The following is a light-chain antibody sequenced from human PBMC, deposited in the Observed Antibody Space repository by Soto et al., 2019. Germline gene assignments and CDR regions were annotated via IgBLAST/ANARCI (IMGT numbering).Light chain of an antibody. CDR1: QSLVYSDGNTY. CDR3: IQFSHFPRT. V-gene: IGKV2-24*01. J-gene: IGKJ1*01. Sequence: VLTQTPLSSPVTLGQPASISCRSSQSLVYSDGNTYLSWLQQRPDQPPRLLIYQVSNRFSGVPDRFSGSGAGTDFTLKISRVEAEDVGVYSCIQFSHFPRTFGQGTQVEIK. CDR2: QVS.